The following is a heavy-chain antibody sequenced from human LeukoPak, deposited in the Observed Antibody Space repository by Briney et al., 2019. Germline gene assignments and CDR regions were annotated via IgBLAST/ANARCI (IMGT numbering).Heavy chain of an antibody. D-gene: IGHD5-24*01. CDR3: ARATDLEMATTYFDY. CDR1: GGSISSYY. J-gene: IGHJ4*02. Sequence: SETLSLTCTVSGGSISSYYWSWIRQPPGKGLEWIGYIYYSGSTNYNPSLKSRVTISVDTSKNQFSPKLSSVTAADTAVYYCARATDLEMATTYFDYWGQGTLVTVSS. V-gene: IGHV4-59*01. CDR2: IYYSGST.